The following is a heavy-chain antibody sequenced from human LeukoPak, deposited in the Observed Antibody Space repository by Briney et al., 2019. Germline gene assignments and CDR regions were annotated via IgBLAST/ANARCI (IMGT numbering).Heavy chain of an antibody. J-gene: IGHJ4*02. CDR1: GFTFSSYS. CDR3: ARGAGEAAALDY. CDR2: IWYDGSNK. V-gene: IGHV3-33*08. D-gene: IGHD6-13*01. Sequence: GGSLRLSCAASGFTFSSYSVHWFRQTPGKGLEWVAVIWYDGSNKYYADSVKGRFTISRDNSKNTLYLQMNSLRAEDTAVYYCARGAGEAAALDYWGQGTLVTVSS.